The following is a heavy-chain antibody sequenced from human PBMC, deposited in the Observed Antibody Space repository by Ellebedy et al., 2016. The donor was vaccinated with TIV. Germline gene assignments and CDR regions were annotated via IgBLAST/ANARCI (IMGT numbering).Heavy chain of an antibody. CDR2: IYYSGST. J-gene: IGHJ3*02. CDR1: GGSISSYY. D-gene: IGHD6-13*01. Sequence: MPSETLSLTCTVSGGSISSYYWSWIRQPPGKGLEWIGYIYYSGSTNYNPSLKSRVTISVSTSKNQFSLKLTSVTAADTAVYYCARVVWQQPVSYAFDIWGQGTVVTVSS. V-gene: IGHV4-59*01. CDR3: ARVVWQQPVSYAFDI.